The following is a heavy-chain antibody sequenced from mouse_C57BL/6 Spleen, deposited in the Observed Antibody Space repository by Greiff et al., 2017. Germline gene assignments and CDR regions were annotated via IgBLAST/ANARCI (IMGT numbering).Heavy chain of an antibody. Sequence: QVTLKESGPGILQSSQTLSLTCSFSGFSLSTSSMGVSWIRQPSGKGLEWLAHIYWDDDKRYNPSLKSRLTISKDTSRNQVFLKITSVDTADTATYYCARDYDDDDGAWFAYWGQGTLVTVSA. CDR2: IYWDDDK. D-gene: IGHD2-4*01. V-gene: IGHV8-12*01. J-gene: IGHJ3*01. CDR3: ARDYDDDDGAWFAY. CDR1: GFSLSTSSMG.